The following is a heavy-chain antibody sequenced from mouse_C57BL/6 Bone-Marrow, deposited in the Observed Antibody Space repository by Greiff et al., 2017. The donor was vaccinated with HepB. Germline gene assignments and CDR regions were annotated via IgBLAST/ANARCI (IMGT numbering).Heavy chain of an antibody. Sequence: EVKLVESGGGLVKPGGSLKLSCAASGFTFSDYGMHWVRQAPEKGLEWVAYISSGSSTIYYADTVKGRFTISRDNAKNTLFLQMTSLRSEDTAMYYCASPFYYGSSDAMDYWGQGTSVTVSS. D-gene: IGHD1-1*01. V-gene: IGHV5-17*01. CDR1: GFTFSDYG. J-gene: IGHJ4*01. CDR2: ISSGSSTI. CDR3: ASPFYYGSSDAMDY.